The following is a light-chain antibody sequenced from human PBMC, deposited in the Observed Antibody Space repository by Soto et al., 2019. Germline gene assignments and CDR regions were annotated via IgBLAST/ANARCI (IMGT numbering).Light chain of an antibody. Sequence: QSALTQPPSASGSPGQSVTISCTGTSSDVGGYNYVSWFQQHPGKAPKLIIHEVNQRPSGVPDRFSGSKSGNTASLTVSGLQAEDEGTYYCSSYGGYNNVVFGTGTKLT. V-gene: IGLV2-8*01. CDR3: SSYGGYNNVV. CDR1: SSDVGGYNY. CDR2: EVN. J-gene: IGLJ1*01.